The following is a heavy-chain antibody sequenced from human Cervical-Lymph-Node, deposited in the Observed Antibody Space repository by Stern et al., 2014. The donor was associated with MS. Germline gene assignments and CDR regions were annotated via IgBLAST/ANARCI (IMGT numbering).Heavy chain of an antibody. V-gene: IGHV3-23*01. CDR1: GFTFSSYA. D-gene: IGHD2-15*01. CDR2: ISCSGGST. J-gene: IGHJ4*02. Sequence: EVQLLESGGGLVQPGGSLRLSCAASGFTFSSYAMSWVRQAPGKGLEWVSAISCSGGSTYYADSVKGRFTISRDNSKNTLYLQMNSLRAEDTAVYYCAKDYCSGGSCYLDYWGQGTLVTVSS. CDR3: AKDYCSGGSCYLDY.